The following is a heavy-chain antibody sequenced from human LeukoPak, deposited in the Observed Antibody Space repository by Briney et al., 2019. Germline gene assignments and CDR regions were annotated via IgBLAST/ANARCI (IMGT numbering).Heavy chain of an antibody. CDR1: GGSIISYY. J-gene: IGHJ6*02. D-gene: IGHD3-9*01. V-gene: IGHV4-4*07. CDR3: ARVSYDILYGMDV. CDR2: IYTSGST. Sequence: PSETLSLTCTVSGGSIISYYWSWIRQPAGKGLEWIGRIYTSGSTNYNPSLKSRVTMSVDPSKNQFSLKLSSVTAADTAVYYCARVSYDILYGMDVWGQGTTVTVSS.